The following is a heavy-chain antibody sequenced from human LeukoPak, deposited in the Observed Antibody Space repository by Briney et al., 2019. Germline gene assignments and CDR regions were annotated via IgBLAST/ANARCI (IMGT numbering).Heavy chain of an antibody. CDR3: ARDQGYCTSASCRGDAFDV. CDR1: GFAFSNYW. V-gene: IGHV3-7*01. D-gene: IGHD2-2*01. J-gene: IGHJ3*01. CDR2: IKQDGSEK. Sequence: GGSLRLSCAASGFAFSNYWMSWVRQAPGKGLEWVAKIKQDGSEKYYVDSVKGRFTISRDNAKNSLSPQMNSLRAEDTAVYYCARDQGYCTSASCRGDAFDVWGQGSMISVSS.